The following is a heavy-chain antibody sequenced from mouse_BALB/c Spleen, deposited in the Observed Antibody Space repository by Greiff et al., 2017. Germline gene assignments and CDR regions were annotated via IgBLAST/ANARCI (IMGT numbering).Heavy chain of an antibody. D-gene: IGHD2-3*01. CDR2: IYPGNSDT. V-gene: IGHV1-5*01. CDR1: GYSFTSYW. J-gene: IGHJ1*01. CDR3: TRGIYDYGYFDV. Sequence: EVQLQQSGTVLARPGASVKMSCKASGYSFTSYWMHWVKQRPGQGLEWIGAIYPGNSDTSYNQKFKGKAKLTAVTSASTAYMELSSLTNEDSAVYYCTRGIYDYGYFDVWGAGTTVTVSS.